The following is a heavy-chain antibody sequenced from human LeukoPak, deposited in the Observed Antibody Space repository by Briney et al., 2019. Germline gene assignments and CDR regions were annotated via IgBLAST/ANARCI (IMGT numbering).Heavy chain of an antibody. D-gene: IGHD6-19*01. Sequence: GASVKVSCKASGYSFMSYSLHWVRQAPGQGLEWLGIINPSGGTTSYTQKFQGRVTMTRDTSTSTVYMELSSLRSEDTAVYYCARGRGSSGWYGSRYFDYWGQGALVTVSS. CDR1: GYSFMSYS. CDR2: INPSGGTT. V-gene: IGHV1-46*01. CDR3: ARGRGSSGWYGSRYFDY. J-gene: IGHJ4*02.